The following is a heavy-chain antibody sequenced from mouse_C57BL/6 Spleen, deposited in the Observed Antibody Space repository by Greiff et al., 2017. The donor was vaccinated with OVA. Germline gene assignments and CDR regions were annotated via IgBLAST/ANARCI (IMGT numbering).Heavy chain of an antibody. CDR3: ARGSIGCAY. CDR2: INPNNGGT. CDR1: GYTFTDYH. Sequence: EVQLQQSGPELVKPGASVKISCKASGYTFTDYHMDWVKQSHGKSLEWIGDINPNNGGTNYNQKFKGKATLTVDKSSSTAYMELRSLTSEDTAVYYCARGSIGCAYWGQGTLVTVSA. V-gene: IGHV1-18*01. J-gene: IGHJ3*01. D-gene: IGHD2-10*02.